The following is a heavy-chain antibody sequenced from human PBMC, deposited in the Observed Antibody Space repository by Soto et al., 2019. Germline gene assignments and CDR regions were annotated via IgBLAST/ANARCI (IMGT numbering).Heavy chain of an antibody. CDR3: ARSRRGAVATFDL. D-gene: IGHD2-15*01. V-gene: IGHV4-31*03. CDR2: IYNSGLI. J-gene: IGHJ4*02. CDR1: GASVSSGGYY. Sequence: PSETLSLTCTVSGASVSSGGYYLSWIRQHPEKGLEWIGYIYNSGLISYNPSLKSRIVVSRDTSRNQLSLQVTSVTDADTAVYFCARSRRGAVATFDLWGQGXPVTVSS.